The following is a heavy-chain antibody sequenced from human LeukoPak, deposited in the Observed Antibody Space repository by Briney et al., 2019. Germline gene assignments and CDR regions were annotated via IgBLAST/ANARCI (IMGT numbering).Heavy chain of an antibody. CDR1: GFTFSNAR. J-gene: IGHJ6*03. D-gene: IGHD2-2*01. CDR3: TTDKVVVPAAHLYYYYYMDV. Sequence: GGALRLSCAASGFTFSNARMSWVRQAPGKRLEWVGRIKSKTDGGTTDYAAPVKGRFSISRDDSTNTLYLQMNSLKTEDTAVYYCTTDKVVVPAAHLYYYYYMDVWGKGTTVTVSS. V-gene: IGHV3-15*01. CDR2: IKSKTDGGTT.